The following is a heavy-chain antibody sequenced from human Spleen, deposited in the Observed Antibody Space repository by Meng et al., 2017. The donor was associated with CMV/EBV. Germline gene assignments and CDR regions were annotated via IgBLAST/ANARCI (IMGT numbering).Heavy chain of an antibody. CDR3: ARDWRGFLDY. Sequence: LRLSCTVSGGSISSGDYYWSWIRQPPGKGLEWIGYIYYSGSTYYNPSLKSRVTISVDTSKNQFSLKLSSVTAADTAVYYCARDWRGFLDYWGQGTLVTVSS. CDR1: GGSISSGDYY. D-gene: IGHD3-3*01. J-gene: IGHJ4*02. V-gene: IGHV4-30-4*08. CDR2: IYYSGST.